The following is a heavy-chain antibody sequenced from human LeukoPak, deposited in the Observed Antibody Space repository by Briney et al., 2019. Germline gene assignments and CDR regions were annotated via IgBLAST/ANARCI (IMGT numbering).Heavy chain of an antibody. V-gene: IGHV3-43*01. CDR1: GFTFDDYT. J-gene: IGHJ6*02. CDR3: AKDIKRYYYYGMDV. CDR2: ISWDGGST. Sequence: PGGSLRLSCAASGFTFDDYTMHWVRQAPGKGLEWVSLISWDGGSTYYADSVKGQFTISRDNSKNSLYLQMNSLRTEDTALYYCAKDIKRYYYYGMDVWGQGTTVTVSS.